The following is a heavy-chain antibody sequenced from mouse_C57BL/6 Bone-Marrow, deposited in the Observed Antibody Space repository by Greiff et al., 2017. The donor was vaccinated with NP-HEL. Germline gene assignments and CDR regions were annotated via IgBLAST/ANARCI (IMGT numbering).Heavy chain of an antibody. J-gene: IGHJ2*01. CDR1: GFTFSSYG. V-gene: IGHV5-6*01. CDR2: ISSGGSYT. CDR3: ARHKGLGYYFDY. Sequence: EVQVVESGGDLVKPGGSLKLSCAASGFTFSSYGMSWVRQTPDKRLEWVATISSGGSYTYYPDSVKGRFTISRDNAKNTLYLQMSSLKSEDTAMYYCARHKGLGYYFDYWGQGTTLTVSS. D-gene: IGHD4-1*01.